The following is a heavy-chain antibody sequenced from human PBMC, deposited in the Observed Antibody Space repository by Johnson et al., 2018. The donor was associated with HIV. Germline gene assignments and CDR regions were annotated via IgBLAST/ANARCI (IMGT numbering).Heavy chain of an antibody. D-gene: IGHD3-22*01. CDR1: GFTFSNYD. CDR2: IGTAGDT. J-gene: IGHJ3*02. Sequence: VQLVESGGGVVQPGRSLRLSCAASGFTFSNYDMHWVRQVTGKGLEWVSAIGTAGDTYYTGSVKGRFTISRENAENSLYLQMNTLRADDTAVYYCARVAADSSGYYRDAFDMWGQGTLVTVSS. V-gene: IGHV3-13*01. CDR3: ARVAADSSGYYRDAFDM.